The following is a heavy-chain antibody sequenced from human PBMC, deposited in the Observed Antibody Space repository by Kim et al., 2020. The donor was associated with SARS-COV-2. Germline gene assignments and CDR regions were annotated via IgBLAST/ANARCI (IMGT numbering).Heavy chain of an antibody. V-gene: IGHV3-30*04. J-gene: IGHJ4*02. CDR3: ARGNGRWLLALLDY. D-gene: IGHD1-26*01. CDR1: GFTFSSYA. Sequence: GGSLRLSCAASGFTFSSYAMHWVRQAPGKGLEWVAVISYDGSNKYYADSVKGRFTISRDNSKNTLNLQMNSLRAEDTAVYYCARGNGRWLLALLDYWGQRTLVTVSS. CDR2: ISYDGSNK.